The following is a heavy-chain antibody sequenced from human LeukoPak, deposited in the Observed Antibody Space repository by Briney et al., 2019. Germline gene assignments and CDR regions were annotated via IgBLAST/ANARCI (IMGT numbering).Heavy chain of an antibody. CDR1: GYSFTSYW. D-gene: IGHD3-9*01. CDR2: IYPGDSDT. V-gene: IGHV5-51*01. CDR3: ARHTQLRYFDWLFPDDY. Sequence: NSGESLKISCKGSGYSFTSYWIGWVRQMPGKGLEWMGIIYPGDSDTRYSPSFQGQVTISADKSISTAYLQWSSLKASDTAMYYCARHTQLRYFDWLFPDDYWGQGTLVTVSS. J-gene: IGHJ4*02.